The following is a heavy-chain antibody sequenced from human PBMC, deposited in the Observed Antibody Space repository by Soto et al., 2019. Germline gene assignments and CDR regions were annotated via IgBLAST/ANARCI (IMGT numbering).Heavy chain of an antibody. CDR1: GGSISSSSYY. D-gene: IGHD1-26*01. V-gene: IGHV4-39*01. CDR2: IYYSGST. CDR3: ARPMGDIVGAREFYYYYGMDV. Sequence: TSETLSLTCTVSGGSISSSSYYWGWIRQPPGKGLEWIGSIYYSGSTYYNPSLKSRVTISVDTSKNQFSLKLSSVTAADTAVYYCARPMGDIVGAREFYYYYGMDVWGQGTTVTVSS. J-gene: IGHJ6*02.